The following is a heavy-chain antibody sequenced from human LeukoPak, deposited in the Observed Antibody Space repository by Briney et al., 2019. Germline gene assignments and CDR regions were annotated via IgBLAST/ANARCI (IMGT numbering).Heavy chain of an antibody. CDR2: ISYDGSNK. CDR3: AKDREGAPRY. J-gene: IGHJ4*02. CDR1: GFTFSSYG. Sequence: GGSLRLSCAASGFTFSSYGMHWVRQAPGKGLEWVAVISYDGSNKYYADSVKGRFTISRDNSKNTLYLQMNSLRAEDTAVYYCAKDREGAPRYWGQGTLVTVSS. V-gene: IGHV3-30*18. D-gene: IGHD1-26*01.